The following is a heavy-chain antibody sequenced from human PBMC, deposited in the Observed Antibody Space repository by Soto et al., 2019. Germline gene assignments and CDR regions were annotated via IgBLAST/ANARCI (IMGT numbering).Heavy chain of an antibody. CDR1: GFTFSSYG. CDR3: ARYLTSGWSYYYYGMDV. V-gene: IGHV3-33*01. D-gene: IGHD6-19*01. CDR2: IWYDGSNK. J-gene: IGHJ6*02. Sequence: GGSLRLSCAASGFTFSSYGMHWVRQAPGKGLEWVAVIWYDGSNKYYADSVKGRFTISRDNSKNTLYLQMNSLRAEDTAVYYCARYLTSGWSYYYYGMDVWGQGTTVTISS.